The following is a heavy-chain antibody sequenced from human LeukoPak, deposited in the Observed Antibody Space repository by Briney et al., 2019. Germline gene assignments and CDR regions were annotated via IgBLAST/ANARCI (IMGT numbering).Heavy chain of an antibody. Sequence: ASVKVSCKASGYTFTSYAMHWVRQAPGQRLEWMGWINAGNGNTKYSQKFQGRVTITRDTSASTAYMELSSLRSEDTAVYYCAREKTSYYDSSGFGFDYWGQGTLVTVSS. V-gene: IGHV1-3*01. CDR1: GYTFTSYA. CDR2: INAGNGNT. J-gene: IGHJ4*02. CDR3: AREKTSYYDSSGFGFDY. D-gene: IGHD3-22*01.